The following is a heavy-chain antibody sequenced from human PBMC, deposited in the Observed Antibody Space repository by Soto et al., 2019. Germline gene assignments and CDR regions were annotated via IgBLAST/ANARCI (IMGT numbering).Heavy chain of an antibody. V-gene: IGHV3-53*04. J-gene: IGHJ3*02. CDR3: ARQLGYCSGGSCWVGAFDI. Sequence: GGSLSLSCAASGFTVSSNYMSWVRQAPGKGLEWVSVIYSGGSTYYADSVKGRFTISRYNSKNTLYLQMNSLRAEDTAVYYCARQLGYCSGGSCWVGAFDIWGQGTMVTVSS. CDR2: IYSGGST. CDR1: GFTVSSNY. D-gene: IGHD2-15*01.